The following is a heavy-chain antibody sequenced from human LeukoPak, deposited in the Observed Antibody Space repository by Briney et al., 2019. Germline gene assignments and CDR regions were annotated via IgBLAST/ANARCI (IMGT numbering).Heavy chain of an antibody. CDR1: GVSISSSNSY. CDR3: ARGGGTDIVVVVPAANQREQIWFDP. V-gene: IGHV4-39*01. D-gene: IGHD2-2*01. J-gene: IGHJ5*02. Sequence: TSETLSLTCTVSGVSISSSNSYWGWIRQPPGKGLEWIGSIYYSGNTYYNASLKSQVSISIDTSKNQFSLKLSSVTAADTAVYYCARGGGTDIVVVVPAANQREQIWFDPWGQGTLVTVSS. CDR2: IYYSGNT.